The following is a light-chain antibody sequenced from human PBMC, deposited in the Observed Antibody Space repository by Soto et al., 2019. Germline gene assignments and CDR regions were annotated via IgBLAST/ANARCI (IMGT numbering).Light chain of an antibody. J-gene: IGLJ1*01. Sequence: QLVLTQSPSASASLGASVKRTCTLSSGHSSYAIAWHQQQPEKGPRYLMKLNSDGSHSKGDGIPDRFSGSSSGAERYLTISSLQSEDEADYYCQTWGTGPFVFGTGTKVTVL. CDR3: QTWGTGPFV. CDR1: SGHSSYA. V-gene: IGLV4-69*01. CDR2: LNSDGSH.